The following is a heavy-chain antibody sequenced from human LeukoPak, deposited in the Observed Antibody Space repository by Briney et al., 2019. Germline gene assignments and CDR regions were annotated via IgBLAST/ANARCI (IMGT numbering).Heavy chain of an antibody. V-gene: IGHV3-30*01. CDR3: ARGLRELLPIDY. D-gene: IGHD1-26*01. CDR2: ISYDGSDK. Sequence: GRSLRLSCAASGFTFSSYAMHWVRQAPGKGLEWVAVISYDGSDKYYADSVKGRFTISRDNSKNTLYLQMNSLRAEDTAVYYCARGLRELLPIDYWGQGTLVTVSS. J-gene: IGHJ4*02. CDR1: GFTFSSYA.